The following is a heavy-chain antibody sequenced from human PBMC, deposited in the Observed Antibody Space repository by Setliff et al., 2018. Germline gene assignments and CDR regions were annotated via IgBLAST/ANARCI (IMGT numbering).Heavy chain of an antibody. CDR1: GGSISSYY. D-gene: IGHD1-26*01. V-gene: IGHV4-59*01. CDR3: ARVTMGGDFDA. Sequence: TLSLTCIVSGGSISSYYWTWIRQPPGKGLEWIGYIYYSGSTNYNPSLESRVTISVDTSKNQFSLRMTSVTAADTAVYYCARVTMGGDFDAWGQGTLVTVSS. J-gene: IGHJ4*02. CDR2: IYYSGST.